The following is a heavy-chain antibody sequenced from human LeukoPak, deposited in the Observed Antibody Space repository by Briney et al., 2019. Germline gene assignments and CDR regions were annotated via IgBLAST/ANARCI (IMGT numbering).Heavy chain of an antibody. V-gene: IGHV4-4*07. CDR1: GGSISSYY. J-gene: IGHJ3*02. D-gene: IGHD2-2*01. CDR3: ARDRIVVVPAARNDAFDI. Sequence: SETLSLTCTVSGGSISSYYWSWIRQPAGKGLEWIGRIYTSGSTNYTPSLKSLVTMSVDTSKNQFSLKLSSVTAADTAVYYCARDRIVVVPAARNDAFDIWGQGTMVTVSS. CDR2: IYTSGST.